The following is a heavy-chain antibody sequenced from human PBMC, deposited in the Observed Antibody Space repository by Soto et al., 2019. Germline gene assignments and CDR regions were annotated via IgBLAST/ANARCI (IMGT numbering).Heavy chain of an antibody. J-gene: IGHJ2*01. D-gene: IGHD1-26*01. V-gene: IGHV3-23*01. CDR2: IHGGGDYT. CDR3: ANNGGSGSDTKWNFDV. CDR1: GFTFSNYA. Sequence: EVQVLESGGGLVQPGGSLRLSCAASGFTFSNYAMSWVRQAPGKGLEWVSTIHGGGDYTHYTDSVKGRLTITRDNSRNKLFLQTSSLRSADTAVYYCANNGGSGSDTKWNFDVWGRGTRVPVSS.